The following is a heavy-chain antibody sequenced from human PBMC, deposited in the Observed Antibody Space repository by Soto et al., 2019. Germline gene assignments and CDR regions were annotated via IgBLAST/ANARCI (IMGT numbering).Heavy chain of an antibody. Sequence: GGSLRLSCAASGFTVCNSRMHWVRQAPGKGLVWVARINSDGSSTSYADSVKGRFTISRDNAMNTLYLQMTSLRADDMVVYYCAIRARYSSSRGYFDYRGQGTLVTVSS. CDR1: GFTVCNSR. CDR3: AIRARYSSSRGYFDY. J-gene: IGHJ4*02. D-gene: IGHD2-15*01. V-gene: IGHV3-74*01. CDR2: INSDGSST.